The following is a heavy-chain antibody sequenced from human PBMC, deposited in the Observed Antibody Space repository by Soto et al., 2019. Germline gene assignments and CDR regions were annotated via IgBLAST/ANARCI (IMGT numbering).Heavy chain of an antibody. CDR3: AREPAVARPKLDY. J-gene: IGHJ4*02. D-gene: IGHD6-19*01. V-gene: IGHV3-33*01. Sequence: GGSLRLSCAASGFTFSSYGMHWVRQAPGKGLEWVAVRWYDGSNRYYADSVKGRFTTSRDNSKDPRYLQMNSLRAEDTAVYYCAREPAVARPKLDYWGQGTLVTVSS. CDR1: GFTFSSYG. CDR2: RWYDGSNR.